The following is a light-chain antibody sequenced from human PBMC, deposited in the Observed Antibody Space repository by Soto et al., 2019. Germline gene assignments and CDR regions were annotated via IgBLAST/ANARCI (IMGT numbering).Light chain of an antibody. V-gene: IGKV1-5*01. CDR1: QSIGTW. CDR3: QQYSDSSGA. Sequence: DIQVTQSPSTLSASVGDRVTITCGASQSIGTWLAWYQQKPGKAPKLLIFDASTLESGVPSRFSGSGSGTDFPLTISSLQPDDFATYYCQQYSDSSGAFGQGTRVEI. CDR2: DAS. J-gene: IGKJ1*01.